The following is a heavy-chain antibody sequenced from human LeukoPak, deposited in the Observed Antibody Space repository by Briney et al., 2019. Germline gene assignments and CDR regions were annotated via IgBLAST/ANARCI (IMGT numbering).Heavy chain of an antibody. Sequence: SETLSLTCAVYGGSFSGYYWSWIRQPPGKGLEWIGEINHRGSTNYNPSLKSRVTISVDTSKNQFSLKLSSVTAADTAVYYCARGGYCSSTSCPDYWGQGTLVTVSS. CDR3: ARGGYCSSTSCPDY. V-gene: IGHV4-34*01. J-gene: IGHJ4*02. D-gene: IGHD2-2*01. CDR1: GGSFSGYY. CDR2: INHRGST.